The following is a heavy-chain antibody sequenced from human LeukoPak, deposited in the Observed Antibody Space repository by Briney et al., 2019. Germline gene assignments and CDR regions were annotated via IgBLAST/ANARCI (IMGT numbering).Heavy chain of an antibody. CDR3: ARRWNYGRNYYIDV. CDR1: GRSFSNYY. J-gene: IGHJ6*03. CDR2: INDSGRI. D-gene: IGHD1-7*01. Sequence: PSETLSLTCAVDGRSFSNYYWSWIRQPRGKGPEWIGEINDSGRINYNPSLMSRVTVSVDTSKNQFSLRLTSVTATDTAVYYCARRWNYGRNYYIDVWGNGATVSVSS. V-gene: IGHV4-34*01.